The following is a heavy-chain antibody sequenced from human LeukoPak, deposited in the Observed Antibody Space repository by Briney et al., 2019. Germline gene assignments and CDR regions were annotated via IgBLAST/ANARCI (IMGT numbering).Heavy chain of an antibody. CDR1: GFTFSSYA. CDR2: ISSDGDNT. J-gene: IGHJ4*02. D-gene: IGHD4-11*01. Sequence: GGSLRLSCSASGFTFSSYAMRWVRQAPGGGLEYISAISSDGDNTYFTDSVKGRFTISRDNSKNTLYLQMNSLRAEDTAVYYCARDPRWGLQDYWGQGTLVTVSS. V-gene: IGHV3-64*04. CDR3: ARDPRWGLQDY.